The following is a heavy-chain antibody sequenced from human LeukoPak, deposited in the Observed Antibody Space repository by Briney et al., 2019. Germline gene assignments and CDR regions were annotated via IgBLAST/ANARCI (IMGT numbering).Heavy chain of an antibody. V-gene: IGHV4-59*01. CDR3: ARIVKYSSSTLSSHYFDY. CDR2: IYYSGST. CDR1: GGSISSYY. Sequence: SETLSLTCTVSGGSISSYYWSWIRQPPGKGLEWIGYIYYSGSTNYNPSLKSRVTISVDTPKNQFSLKLSSVTAADTDVYYCARIVKYSSSTLSSHYFDYWGQGTLVTVSS. J-gene: IGHJ4*02. D-gene: IGHD6-6*01.